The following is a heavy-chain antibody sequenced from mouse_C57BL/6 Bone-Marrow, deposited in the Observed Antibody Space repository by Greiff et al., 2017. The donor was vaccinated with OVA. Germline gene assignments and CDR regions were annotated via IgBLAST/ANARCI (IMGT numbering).Heavy chain of an antibody. CDR2: INYDGSST. CDR1: GFTFSDYY. J-gene: IGHJ4*01. CDR3: ARLLLRSFYYAMDY. D-gene: IGHD1-1*01. Sequence: EVQLVESEGGLVQPGSSMKLSCTASGFTFSDYYMAWVRQVPEKGLEWVANINYDGSSTYYLDSLKSRFIISRDNAKNILYLQMSSLKSEDTATYYCARLLLRSFYYAMDYWGQGTSVTVSS. V-gene: IGHV5-16*01.